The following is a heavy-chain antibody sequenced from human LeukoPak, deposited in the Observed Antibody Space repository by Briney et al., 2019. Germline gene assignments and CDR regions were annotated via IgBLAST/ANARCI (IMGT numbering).Heavy chain of an antibody. J-gene: IGHJ4*02. V-gene: IGHV3-23*01. Sequence: AGGSLRLSCAASGFTFSSYAMSWVRQAPGKGLEWVSAISGSGSSTYYADSVKGRFTISRDNSKNTLYLQMNSLRAEDTALYYCAKRDGYNSNPLKDWGQGTPVTVSS. CDR3: AKRDGYNSNPLKD. CDR1: GFTFSSYA. CDR2: ISGSGSST. D-gene: IGHD5-24*01.